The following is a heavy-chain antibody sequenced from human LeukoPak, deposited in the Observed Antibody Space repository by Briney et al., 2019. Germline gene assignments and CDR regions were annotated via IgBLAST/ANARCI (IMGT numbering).Heavy chain of an antibody. CDR1: GFTFSSYE. D-gene: IGHD3-10*01. Sequence: GGSLRLSCAAPGFTFSSYEMNWVRQAPGKGLEWVSYISSSGSTIYYADSVKGRFTISRDNAKNSLYLQMNSLRAEDTAVYYCARPNYYGSGIGGDAFDIWGQGTMVTVSS. CDR3: ARPNYYGSGIGGDAFDI. CDR2: ISSSGSTI. J-gene: IGHJ3*02. V-gene: IGHV3-48*03.